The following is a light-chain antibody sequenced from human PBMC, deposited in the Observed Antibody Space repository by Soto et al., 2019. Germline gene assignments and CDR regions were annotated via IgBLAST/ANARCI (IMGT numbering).Light chain of an antibody. CDR2: DDR. V-gene: IGLV3-21*02. Sequence: SYELTPPPSVSVAPGQTARITCGGSNIGGRSVHWYQQKPGQAPILVVYDDRDRPSGIPERFSGSNSGNTATLTISRVEVGDEADYYCQVWDSSSDHWVFGGGTKLTVL. J-gene: IGLJ3*02. CDR3: QVWDSSSDHWV. CDR1: NIGGRS.